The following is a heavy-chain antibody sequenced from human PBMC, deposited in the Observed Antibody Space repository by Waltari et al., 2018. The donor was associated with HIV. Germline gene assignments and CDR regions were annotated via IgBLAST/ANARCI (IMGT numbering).Heavy chain of an antibody. J-gene: IGHJ6*02. CDR2: INSDGTSR. CDR1: GFTFTNYW. D-gene: IGHD2-8*01. CDR3: VRVEYVGWASDYHYGMDV. Sequence: EVQLVESGGALVKPGGSLRLSCAASGFTFTNYWIHGVRQAPGKGLVWVARINSDGTSRAYGASMKGRFTISRDNGNNTLDLQMRRLRVEDTAVYYCVRVEYVGWASDYHYGMDVWGQGTTVIVSS. V-gene: IGHV3-74*03.